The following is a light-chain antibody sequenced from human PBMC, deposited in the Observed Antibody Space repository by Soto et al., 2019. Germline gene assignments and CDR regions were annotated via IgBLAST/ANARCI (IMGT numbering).Light chain of an antibody. CDR3: QQLNSYPPYT. Sequence: DIQLTQSPSFLSASVGDRVTITCRASQGFSSYLAWYQQKPGKAPKLLIYAASTLQSGFPSRFSGSGSGTEFTLTISSLQPEDFATYYCQQLNSYPPYTFGQGTKLEIK. CDR2: AAS. CDR1: QGFSSY. V-gene: IGKV1-9*01. J-gene: IGKJ2*01.